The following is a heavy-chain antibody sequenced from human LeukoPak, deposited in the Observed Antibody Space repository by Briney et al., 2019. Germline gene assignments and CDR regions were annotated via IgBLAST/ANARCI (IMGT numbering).Heavy chain of an antibody. CDR2: IYQSGST. Sequence: PSETLSLTCTVSGYSISSGYYWGWIRQPPGKGLQWIGSIYQSGSTYYNPSLKSRVTISVDTSKNQFSPKLSSVTAADTAVYYCARLNMVSHTGFDYWGQGTLVTVSS. CDR1: GYSISSGYY. D-gene: IGHD3-10*01. J-gene: IGHJ4*02. V-gene: IGHV4-38-2*02. CDR3: ARLNMVSHTGFDY.